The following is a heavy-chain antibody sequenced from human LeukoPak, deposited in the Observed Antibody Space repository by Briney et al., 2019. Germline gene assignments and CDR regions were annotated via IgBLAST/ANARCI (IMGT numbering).Heavy chain of an antibody. D-gene: IGHD6-13*01. CDR2: IYHSGST. CDR3: ARKRYSSSWYHFDY. CDR1: GYSISSGYY. Sequence: PSETLSLTCTVSGYSISSGYYWGWIRQPPGKGLEWIGSIYHSGSTYYNPSLKSRVTISVDTSKNQFSLKLSSVTAADTAVYYCARKRYSSSWYHFDYWGQGTLVTVSS. V-gene: IGHV4-38-2*02. J-gene: IGHJ4*02.